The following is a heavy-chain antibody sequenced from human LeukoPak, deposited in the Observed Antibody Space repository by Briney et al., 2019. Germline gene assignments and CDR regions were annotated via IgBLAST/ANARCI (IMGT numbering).Heavy chain of an antibody. CDR1: GFTFDDYA. J-gene: IGHJ4*02. CDR2: INWNSDSI. CDR3: VTNGGGDSGYGNFDY. V-gene: IGHV3-9*01. Sequence: GGSLRLSCAVSGFTFDDYAMHWVRQVPGRGLEWVSGINWNSDSIGYAVRGRFTISRDNAKNSLYLQMNSLRVEDTALYYCVTNGGGDSGYGNFDYWGQGTLVTVSS. D-gene: IGHD5-12*01.